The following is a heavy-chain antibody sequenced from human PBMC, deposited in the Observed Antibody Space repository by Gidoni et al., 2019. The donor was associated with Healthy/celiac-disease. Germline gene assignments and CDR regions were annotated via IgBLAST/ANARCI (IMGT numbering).Heavy chain of an antibody. CDR2: IIPIFGTA. CDR1: GGTFSSYA. V-gene: IGHV1-69*01. CDR3: AGGGSSSSFPFDY. Sequence: QVQLVQSGAEGKKPGSSVKVSCKASGGTFSSYAISWVRQAPGQWLEWMGGIIPIFGTANYAQKFQGRVTITADESTRTAYMELSSLRSEDTAVYYCAGGGSSSSFPFDYWGQGTLVTVSS. J-gene: IGHJ4*02. D-gene: IGHD6-6*01.